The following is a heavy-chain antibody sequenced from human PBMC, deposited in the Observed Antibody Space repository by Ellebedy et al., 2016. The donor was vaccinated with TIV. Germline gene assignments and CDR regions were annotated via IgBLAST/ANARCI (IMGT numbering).Heavy chain of an antibody. V-gene: IGHV3-48*03. J-gene: IGHJ6*02. Sequence: PGGSLRLSCAASGFPFSSFEFNWVRQSPGKGLEWVSYISSSGTTKYYADSVKGRFTISRDNAKNSLYLPMNSLRAEDTAVYYCAAAHYYFYGKDVWGQGTRVTVSS. D-gene: IGHD2-15*01. CDR2: ISSSGTTK. CDR1: GFPFSSFE. CDR3: AAAHYYFYGKDV.